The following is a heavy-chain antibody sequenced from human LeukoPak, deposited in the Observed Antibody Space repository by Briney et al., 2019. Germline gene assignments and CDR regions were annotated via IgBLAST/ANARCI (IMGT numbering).Heavy chain of an antibody. CDR1: GYSSTSYW. CDR3: ARHFGSGYYYEVVDY. J-gene: IGHJ4*02. Sequence: GESLKVSCKGSGYSSTSYWIGWVRQMPGKGLEWMGIIYPGDSDTRYSPSFQGQVTISADKSISTAFLQWSSLKASDTAMYYCARHFGSGYYYEVVDYWGQGTLVTVSS. CDR2: IYPGDSDT. D-gene: IGHD3-22*01. V-gene: IGHV5-51*01.